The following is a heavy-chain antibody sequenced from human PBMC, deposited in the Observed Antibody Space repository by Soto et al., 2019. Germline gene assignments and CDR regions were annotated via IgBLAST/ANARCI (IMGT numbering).Heavy chain of an antibody. CDR3: ARDGSGSMFLYYYYGMDV. CDR1: GYTFTSYG. D-gene: IGHD3-10*01. J-gene: IGHJ6*02. Sequence: QVQLVQSGAEVKKPGASVKVSCKASGYTFTSYGISWVRQAPGQGLEWMGWISAYNGNTNYAQKLQGRVTMTTDTSTSTAYMELRSLSSDDTAVYYCARDGSGSMFLYYYYGMDVWGQGTTVTVSS. V-gene: IGHV1-18*01. CDR2: ISAYNGNT.